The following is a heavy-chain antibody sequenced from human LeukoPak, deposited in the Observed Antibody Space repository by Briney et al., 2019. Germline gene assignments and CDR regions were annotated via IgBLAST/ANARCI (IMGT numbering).Heavy chain of an antibody. D-gene: IGHD6-19*01. Sequence: SETLSLTCTVSGGSISSSSYHWGWIRQPPGKGLEWIGSIYYSGSTYYNPSLKSRVTISVDMSKNQFSLKLRDVTAADTAVYYCARWEVVAGFDAWGQGTLVTVSS. V-gene: IGHV4-39*07. J-gene: IGHJ4*02. CDR3: ARWEVVAGFDA. CDR2: IYYSGST. CDR1: GGSISSSSYH.